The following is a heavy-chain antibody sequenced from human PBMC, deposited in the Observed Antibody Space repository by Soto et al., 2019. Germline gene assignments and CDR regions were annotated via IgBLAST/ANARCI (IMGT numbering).Heavy chain of an antibody. V-gene: IGHV6-1*01. CDR1: GDSVSSNSAA. Sequence: SQTLSLTCAISGDSVSSNSAALNLSMQSPSRGLEWLGRTYYRSKWYNDYAVSVKSRITINPDTSKNQFSLQLNSVTPEDTAVYYCARIQEKGSGYFDYWGQGTLVTVSS. CDR3: ARIQEKGSGYFDY. D-gene: IGHD6-19*01. J-gene: IGHJ4*02. CDR2: TYYRSKWYN.